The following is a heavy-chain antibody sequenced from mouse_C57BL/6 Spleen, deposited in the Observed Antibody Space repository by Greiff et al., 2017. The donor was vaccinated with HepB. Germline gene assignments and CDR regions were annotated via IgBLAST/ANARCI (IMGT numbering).Heavy chain of an antibody. J-gene: IGHJ1*03. V-gene: IGHV1-52*01. CDR2: IDPSDSET. CDR3: ARITTVVATRWYFDV. Sequence: VQLQQPGAELVRPGSSVKLSCKASGYTFTSYWMHWVKQRPIQGLEWIGNIDPSDSETHYNQKFKDKATLTVDKSSSTAYMQLSSLTSEDSAVYYCARITTVVATRWYFDVWGTGTTVTVSS. D-gene: IGHD1-1*01. CDR1: GYTFTSYW.